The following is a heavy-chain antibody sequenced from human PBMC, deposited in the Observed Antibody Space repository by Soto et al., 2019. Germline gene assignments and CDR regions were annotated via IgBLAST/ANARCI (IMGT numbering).Heavy chain of an antibody. D-gene: IGHD6-19*01. V-gene: IGHV3-30*18. J-gene: IGHJ4*02. CDR3: AKDRTQWLVPGGGDY. CDR1: GFTFSSYG. Sequence: SLRLSCAASGFTFSSYGMHWVRQAPGKGLEWVAVISYDGSNKYYADSVKGRFTISRDNSKNTLYLQMNSLRAEDTAVYYCAKDRTQWLVPGGGDYWGQGTLVTVSS. CDR2: ISYDGSNK.